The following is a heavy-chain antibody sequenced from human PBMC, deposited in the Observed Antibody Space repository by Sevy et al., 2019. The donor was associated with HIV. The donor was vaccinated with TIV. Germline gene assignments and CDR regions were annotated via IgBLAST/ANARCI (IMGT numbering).Heavy chain of an antibody. D-gene: IGHD3-3*01. Sequence: GGSLRLSCAASGFTFSNYWMSWVRQAPGKGLEWVANIKQDGSEKFYVDSVKRRFTISRDNAKNSLSLQMNSLRAEDTAMYYCATWNGRDYWGQGTLVTVSS. J-gene: IGHJ4*02. CDR3: ATWNGRDY. CDR1: GFTFSNYW. V-gene: IGHV3-7*01. CDR2: IKQDGSEK.